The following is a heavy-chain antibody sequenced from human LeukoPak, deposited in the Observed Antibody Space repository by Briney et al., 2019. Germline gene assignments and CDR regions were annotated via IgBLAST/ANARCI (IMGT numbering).Heavy chain of an antibody. CDR1: GGSFIPYY. CDR2: INHSGST. V-gene: IGHV4-34*01. D-gene: IGHD2-21*02. J-gene: IGHJ4*02. CDR3: ARGEFYCGGDCYVDY. Sequence: SETLSLTCAVYGGSFIPYYWSWIRQPPGKGLEWIGEINHSGSTNYNPSLKSRVTISVDTSKNQFSLKLSSVTAADTAVYYCARGEFYCGGDCYVDYWGQGTLVTVSS.